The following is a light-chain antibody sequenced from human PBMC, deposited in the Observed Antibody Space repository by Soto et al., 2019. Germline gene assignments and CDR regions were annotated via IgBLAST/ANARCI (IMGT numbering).Light chain of an antibody. CDR2: WAS. CDR1: QSVLYSSNNKNY. V-gene: IGKV4-1*01. CDR3: QQYESTPPT. Sequence: DIVMTQSPDSLAVSLGERATINCKSSQSVLYSSNNKNYLAWYQQRPGQPPTLLIYWASNRESGVPDRFSGSGSGTDFTLTITSLQAEDVAVYYCQQYESTPPTFGQGTKLEIK. J-gene: IGKJ2*01.